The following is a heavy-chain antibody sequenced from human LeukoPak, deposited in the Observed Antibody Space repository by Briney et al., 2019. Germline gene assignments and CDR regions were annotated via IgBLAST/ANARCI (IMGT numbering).Heavy chain of an antibody. V-gene: IGHV3-74*01. D-gene: IGHD3-22*01. J-gene: IGHJ4*02. CDR3: ARGGYDSSGYLDY. CDR1: GFTFSSYW. Sequence: PGGSLRLSCAASGFTFSSYWMHWVRQAPGKGLVWVSRINSDGSSTSYADSVKGRFTISRDNAKNTLYLQMNSLRAEDTAVYYYARGGYDSSGYLDYWGQGTLVTVSS. CDR2: INSDGSST.